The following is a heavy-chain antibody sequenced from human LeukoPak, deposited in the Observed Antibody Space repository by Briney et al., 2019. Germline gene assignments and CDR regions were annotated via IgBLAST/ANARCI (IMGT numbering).Heavy chain of an antibody. CDR1: GLTFSSYW. Sequence: GGSLRLSCAASGLTFSSYWMSWVRQAPGKGLEWVANINQDGSEIYYVDSVKGRSTISRDNAKNSLYLQMNSLRADDTAVYYCAKGSNVLRYSPTLYYFDYWGQGTLVTVSS. CDR3: AKGSNVLRYSPTLYYFDY. J-gene: IGHJ4*02. D-gene: IGHD3-9*01. V-gene: IGHV3-7*03. CDR2: INQDGSEI.